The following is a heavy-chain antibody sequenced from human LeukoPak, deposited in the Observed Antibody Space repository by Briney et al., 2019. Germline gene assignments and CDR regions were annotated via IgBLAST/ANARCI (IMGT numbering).Heavy chain of an antibody. V-gene: IGHV4-34*01. CDR1: GGSFSGYY. Sequence: NPSETLSLTCAVYGGSFSGYYWSWIRQPPGKGLEWIGEINHSGSTNYNPSLKSRVTISVDTSKYQFSLKLSSVTAADTAVYYCARDDTAMVFGGDAFDIWGQGTMVTVSS. CDR3: ARDDTAMVFGGDAFDI. CDR2: INHSGST. D-gene: IGHD5-18*01. J-gene: IGHJ3*02.